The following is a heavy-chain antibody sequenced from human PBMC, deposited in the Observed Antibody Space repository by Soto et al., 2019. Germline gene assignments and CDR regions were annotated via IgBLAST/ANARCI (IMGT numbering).Heavy chain of an antibody. D-gene: IGHD4-4*01. Sequence: ASGKVSCKASGYTFTSSDINWVRQATGQGLEWRGWMNPNSGNTGYAQKFQGRVTMTRNTSISTAYMELSSLGSEDTAVYYCATTRNGGSYRNQAPVLNYWGKGTLVTAPQ. CDR2: MNPNSGNT. V-gene: IGHV1-8*01. J-gene: IGHJ4*02. CDR3: ATTRNGGSYRNQAPVLNY. CDR1: GYTFTSSD.